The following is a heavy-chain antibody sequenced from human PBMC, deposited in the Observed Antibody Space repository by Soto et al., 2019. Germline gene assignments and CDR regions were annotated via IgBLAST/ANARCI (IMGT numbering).Heavy chain of an antibody. V-gene: IGHV1-69*13. D-gene: IGHD3-10*01. CDR1: GGTFSSYA. J-gene: IGHJ4*02. CDR3: VREVRRDFDY. Sequence: SVKVSCKASGGTFSSYAISWVRQAPGQGLEWMGGIIPIFGTANYAQKFQGRVTITADESTSTAYMELNSLRAEDTAVYYCVREVRRDFDYWGQGTPVTVSS. CDR2: IIPIFGTA.